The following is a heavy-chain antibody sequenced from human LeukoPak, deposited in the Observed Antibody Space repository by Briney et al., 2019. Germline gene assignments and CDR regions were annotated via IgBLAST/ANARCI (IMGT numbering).Heavy chain of an antibody. D-gene: IGHD3-10*01. Sequence: SETLSLTCTVSGGSISSYYWSWIRQPPGKGLEWIGYIYYSGSTNYNPSLKSRITMSVDTSKNQFSLRLSSVTAADTAVYYCARVDGWYYYGSGSYSLALDAFDIWGQGTMVTVSS. CDR2: IYYSGST. CDR1: GGSISSYY. V-gene: IGHV4-59*01. J-gene: IGHJ3*02. CDR3: ARVDGWYYYGSGSYSLALDAFDI.